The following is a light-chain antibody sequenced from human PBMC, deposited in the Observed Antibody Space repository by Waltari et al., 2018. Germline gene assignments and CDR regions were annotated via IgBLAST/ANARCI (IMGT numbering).Light chain of an antibody. V-gene: IGLV2-14*01. CDR1: GSHVGGYDY. CDR3: SSYTSSRAIFV. Sequence: QSALTQPASVSGSPGQSITISCTGTGSHVGGYDYVSWYQRHPGKVPKVMIYDVNKRPSGVSDRFSGSKSGYTASLTISGLQAQDEADYYCSSYTSSRAIFVFGIGTKVTVL. J-gene: IGLJ1*01. CDR2: DVN.